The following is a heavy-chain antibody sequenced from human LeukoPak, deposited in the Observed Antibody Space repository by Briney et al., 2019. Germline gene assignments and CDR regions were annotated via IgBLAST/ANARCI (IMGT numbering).Heavy chain of an antibody. Sequence: SVKVSCKASGGTFSSYAISWVRQAPGQGLEWMGGIIPIFGTANYAQKFQGRVTITADKSTSTAYMELSSLRSEDTAVYYCASDPYYDSSGYYGAFDIWGQGTMVTVSS. CDR1: GGTFSSYA. V-gene: IGHV1-69*06. J-gene: IGHJ3*02. CDR3: ASDPYYDSSGYYGAFDI. CDR2: IIPIFGTA. D-gene: IGHD3-22*01.